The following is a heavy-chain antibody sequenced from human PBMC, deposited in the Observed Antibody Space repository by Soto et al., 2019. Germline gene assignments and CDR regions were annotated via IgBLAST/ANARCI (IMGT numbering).Heavy chain of an antibody. D-gene: IGHD2-2*01. V-gene: IGHV1-46*01. CDR3: ARDGAGVVPAANYYYYYGMDV. CDR2: INPSGGST. Sequence: GASVKVSCKASGYTFTSYYMHGVRQAPGKGLEGMGIINPSGGSTSYAQKFQGRVTMTRDTSTSTVYMELSSLRSEDTAVYYCARDGAGVVPAANYYYYYGMDVWGQGTTVTVSS. J-gene: IGHJ6*02. CDR1: GYTFTSYY.